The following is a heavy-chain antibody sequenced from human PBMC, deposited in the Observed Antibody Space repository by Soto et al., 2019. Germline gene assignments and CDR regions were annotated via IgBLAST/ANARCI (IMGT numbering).Heavy chain of an antibody. CDR2: IIPIFGTA. CDR1: GGTFSSYA. CDR3: ARLAMVRGPTDY. D-gene: IGHD3-10*01. Sequence: GASVKVSCKASGGTFSSYAISWVRQAPGQGLEWMGGIIPIFGTANYAQKFQGRVTITADKSTSTAYMELRSLRSDDTAVYYCARLAMVRGPTDYWGQGTLVTVSS. V-gene: IGHV1-69*06. J-gene: IGHJ4*02.